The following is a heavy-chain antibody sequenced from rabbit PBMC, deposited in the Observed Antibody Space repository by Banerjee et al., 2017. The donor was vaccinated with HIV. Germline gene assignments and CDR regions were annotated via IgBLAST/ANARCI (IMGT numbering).Heavy chain of an antibody. Sequence: QQLEESGGGLVTPGASLTLTCTASGFSLSSSYYMCRVRLAPGKGLEWIACIYAGSGGNIYYTNWAKGRFTISKTSSSTVTLQMTSLTAADTATYFCARDHADGAGFTYDLWGPGTLVTVS. J-gene: IGHJ4*01. CDR2: IYAGSGGNI. CDR3: ARDHADGAGFTYDL. D-gene: IGHD6-1*01. CDR1: GFSLSSSYY. V-gene: IGHV1S40*01.